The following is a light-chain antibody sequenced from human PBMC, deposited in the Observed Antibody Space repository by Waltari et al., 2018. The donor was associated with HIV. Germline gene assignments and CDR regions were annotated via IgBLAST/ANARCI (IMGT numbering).Light chain of an antibody. CDR2: RNN. Sequence: QSVLTQSPSASGTPGQRVTISCSGSSSNIGSNYVYWYQQLPETAPKLLIYRNNQRPSGIPDRVAGSTSGTSASLAISGLRSEDEADYYCAAWDDSLSGPVVFGGGTKLTVL. CDR3: AAWDDSLSGPVV. V-gene: IGLV1-47*01. CDR1: SSNIGSNY. J-gene: IGLJ2*01.